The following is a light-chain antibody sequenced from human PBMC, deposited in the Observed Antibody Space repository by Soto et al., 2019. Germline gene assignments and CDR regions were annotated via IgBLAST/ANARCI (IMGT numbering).Light chain of an antibody. CDR3: AAWDDSLEGYV. J-gene: IGLJ1*01. CDR1: TSNIGSNT. CDR2: SNN. Sequence: QSVLTQPPSASGAPGQRVTISCSGSTSNIGSNTVNWYQQLHGTAPKLRMYSNNQRPSGVPDRFSGSKSGTSASLAISGLQSEDEADYYYAAWDDSLEGYVFGTGTSSPS. V-gene: IGLV1-44*01.